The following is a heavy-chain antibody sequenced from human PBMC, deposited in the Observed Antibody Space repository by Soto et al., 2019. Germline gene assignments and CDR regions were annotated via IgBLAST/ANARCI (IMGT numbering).Heavy chain of an antibody. V-gene: IGHV1-18*01. CDR1: GYTFTSYG. D-gene: IGHD6-13*01. CDR2: ISAYNGNT. J-gene: IGHJ4*02. Sequence: ASVKVSCKASGYTFTSYGISLVRQAPGQGLEWMGWISAYNGNTNYAPKFQGRVTMADDTSTNTAYLELSSLRSEDTAEYFCATSIAAAGARIRGKHMIFDRWGQGTLVTVSS. CDR3: ATSIAAAGARIRGKHMIFDR.